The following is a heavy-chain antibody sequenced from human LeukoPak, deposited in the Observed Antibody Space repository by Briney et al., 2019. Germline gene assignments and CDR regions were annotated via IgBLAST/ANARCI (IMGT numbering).Heavy chain of an antibody. CDR3: ARVVASTSIDS. J-gene: IGHJ4*02. V-gene: IGHV4-39*07. CDR1: VGSISSSSYY. Sequence: SETLSLTCTVSVGSISSSSYYWGWIRQPPGKGLEWIGSIYYSGSTYYNPSLNSRVTISVDTSKNQYSLKLSSVPAADTAVYYCARVVASTSIDSWGQGTLVTVSS. CDR2: IYYSGST. D-gene: IGHD2-15*01.